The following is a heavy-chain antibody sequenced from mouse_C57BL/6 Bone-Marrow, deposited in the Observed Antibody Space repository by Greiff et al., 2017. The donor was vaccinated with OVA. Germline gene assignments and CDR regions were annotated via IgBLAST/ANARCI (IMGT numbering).Heavy chain of an antibody. CDR1: GYAFSSYW. CDR3: ARNYGNYYDMDN. V-gene: IGHV1-82*01. D-gene: IGHD2-1*01. J-gene: IGHJ4*01. Sequence: QVQLQQSGPDLVKPGASVKISCKASGYAFSSYWMNWVKQRPGKGLEWIGRIYTGDGATNYTGHFKGKATLSAAKSSTTAYMQLRSRTSEDSAVCFSARNYGNYYDMDNWGQGNAVTVSS. CDR2: IYTGDGAT.